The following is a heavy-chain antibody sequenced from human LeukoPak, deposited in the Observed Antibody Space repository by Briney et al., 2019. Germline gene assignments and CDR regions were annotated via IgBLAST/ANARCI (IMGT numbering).Heavy chain of an antibody. Sequence: GGSLRLSCAPSGFTFGDYAMHWVRQAPGKGLEWVSLISGDGGSTYYADSVKGRFTISRDNSKNSLYLQMNSLRTEDTALYYCAKEKGHDTPFFAFDIWGQGTMVTVSS. J-gene: IGHJ3*02. V-gene: IGHV3-43*02. CDR3: AKEKGHDTPFFAFDI. D-gene: IGHD2/OR15-2a*01. CDR1: GFTFGDYA. CDR2: ISGDGGST.